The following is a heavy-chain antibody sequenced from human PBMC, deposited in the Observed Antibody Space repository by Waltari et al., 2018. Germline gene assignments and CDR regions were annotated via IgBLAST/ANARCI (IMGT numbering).Heavy chain of an antibody. V-gene: IGHV3-21*01. D-gene: IGHD3-22*01. CDR3: ARDRSFDSSGYYPNYYYYGMDV. Sequence: EVQLVESGGGLVKPGGSLRLSCAASGFTFSSYSMNWVRQAPGKGLEWVSSISSSSSYIYYADSGKGRLTIARDNAKNSLYLQMNSLRAEDTAVYYCARDRSFDSSGYYPNYYYYGMDVWGQGTTVTVSS. CDR2: ISSSSSYI. J-gene: IGHJ6*02. CDR1: GFTFSSYS.